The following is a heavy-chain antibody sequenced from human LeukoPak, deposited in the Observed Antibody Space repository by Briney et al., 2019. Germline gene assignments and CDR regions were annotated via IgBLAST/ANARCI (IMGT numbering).Heavy chain of an antibody. Sequence: GESLQISCKGSGYSFTSYWIGWVRQLPGKGLEWMGIIYPGDSDTRYSPSFQGQVTISADKSISTAYLQWSSLKASETAMYYCARPSNWNFAGDWGQGTLVTVSS. CDR1: GYSFTSYW. CDR2: IYPGDSDT. J-gene: IGHJ4*02. CDR3: ARPSNWNFAGD. D-gene: IGHD1-7*01. V-gene: IGHV5-51*01.